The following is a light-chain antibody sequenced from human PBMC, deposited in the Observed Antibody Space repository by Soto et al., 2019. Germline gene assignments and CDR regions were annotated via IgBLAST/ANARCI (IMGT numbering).Light chain of an antibody. V-gene: IGLV2-14*01. CDR2: DVY. CDR1: SGDVGGYNY. J-gene: IGLJ2*01. Sequence: QSVLTQPASVSGSPGQSITISCTGTSGDVGGYNYVSWFQQHPGKAPNLMIYDVYRRPSGVSYRFSGSKSGNTASLTISGLQAEDEADYYCSSYTTRSTVVFGGGTKVTVL. CDR3: SSYTTRSTVV.